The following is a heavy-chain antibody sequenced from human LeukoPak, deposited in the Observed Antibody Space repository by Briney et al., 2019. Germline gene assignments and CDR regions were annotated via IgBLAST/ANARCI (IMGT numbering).Heavy chain of an antibody. J-gene: IGHJ4*02. V-gene: IGHV5-51*01. CDR3: ARLADSSGYYLDY. CDR2: IYPGDSDT. Sequence: SGESLKISYKGSGYSFTSYWIGWVRQMPGKGLEWMGIIYPGDSDTRYSPSFQGQVTISADKSISTAYLQWSSLKASDSAMFYCARLADSSGYYLDYRGQGTLVTVSS. CDR1: GYSFTSYW. D-gene: IGHD3-22*01.